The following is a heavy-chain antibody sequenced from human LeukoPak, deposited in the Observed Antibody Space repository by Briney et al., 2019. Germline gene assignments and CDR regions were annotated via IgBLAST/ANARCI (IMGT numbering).Heavy chain of an antibody. CDR3: ARESSRLGVVTYRDLDY. Sequence: PGGSLRLSCAASGFTVSSNYMSWVRQAPGKGLEWVSVIYSGGSTYYADSVKGRFTISRDNSKNTLYLQMNSLRAEDTAVYYCARESSRLGVVTYRDLDYWGQGTLVTVSS. CDR2: IYSGGST. D-gene: IGHD3-3*01. J-gene: IGHJ4*02. CDR1: GFTVSSNY. V-gene: IGHV3-53*01.